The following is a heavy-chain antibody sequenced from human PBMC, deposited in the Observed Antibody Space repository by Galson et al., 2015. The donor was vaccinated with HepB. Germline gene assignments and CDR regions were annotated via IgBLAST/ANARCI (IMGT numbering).Heavy chain of an antibody. Sequence: ETLSLTCTVSGGSVSSGSYYWNWIRQPPGKGLKWIGYIYYSGNTNYNPSLKSRVTISVDTSKNQFSLKLNSVTAADTAVYYCARAVVPAPAPFDYWGQGALVTVSS. D-gene: IGHD2-2*01. CDR2: IYYSGNT. J-gene: IGHJ4*02. V-gene: IGHV4-61*01. CDR3: ARAVVPAPAPFDY. CDR1: GGSVSSGSYY.